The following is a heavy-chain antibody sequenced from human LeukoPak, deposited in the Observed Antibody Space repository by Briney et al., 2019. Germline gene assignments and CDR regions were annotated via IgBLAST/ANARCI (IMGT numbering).Heavy chain of an antibody. Sequence: PGRSLRLSCAASGFTFDDYAMHWVRQAPGKGLEWVSGISWNSGSIGYADSVKGRFTISRDNAKNSLYLQMNSLRAEDTALYYCAKDPGDGHNEYYFDYWGQGTLVTVSS. V-gene: IGHV3-9*01. CDR2: ISWNSGSI. D-gene: IGHD1-1*01. CDR3: AKDPGDGHNEYYFDY. CDR1: GFTFDDYA. J-gene: IGHJ4*02.